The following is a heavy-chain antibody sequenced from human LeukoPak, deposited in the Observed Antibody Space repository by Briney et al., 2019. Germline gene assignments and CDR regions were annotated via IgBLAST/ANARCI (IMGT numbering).Heavy chain of an antibody. CDR2: ISGSGGST. V-gene: IGHV3-23*01. D-gene: IGHD2-2*01. CDR3: AKTQLRGYCSSTSCLYFDY. Sequence: GGSLRLSCAASGFTFSGYAMSWVRQAPGKGLEWVSAISGSGGSTYYADSVKGRFTISRDNSKNTLYLQMNSLRAEDTAVYYCAKTQLRGYCSSTSCLYFDYWGQGTLVTVSS. CDR1: GFTFSGYA. J-gene: IGHJ4*02.